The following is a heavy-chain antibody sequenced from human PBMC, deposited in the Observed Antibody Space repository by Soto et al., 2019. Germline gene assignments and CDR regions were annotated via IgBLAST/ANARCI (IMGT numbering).Heavy chain of an antibody. CDR3: ARLIVVVTASGGMDV. J-gene: IGHJ6*02. V-gene: IGHV1-69*02. CDR2: IIPILGIA. D-gene: IGHD2-21*02. CDR1: GGTFSSYT. Sequence: QVQLVQSGAEVKKPGSSVKVSCKASGGTFSSYTISWVRQAPGQGLEWMGRIIPILGIANYAQKFQGRVTITADKSTSTAYMELCSLRSEDTAVYYCARLIVVVTASGGMDVWGQGTTVTVSS.